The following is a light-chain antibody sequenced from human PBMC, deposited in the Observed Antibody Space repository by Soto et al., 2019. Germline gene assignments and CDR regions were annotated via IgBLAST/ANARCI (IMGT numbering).Light chain of an antibody. J-gene: IGKJ1*01. CDR1: QSIANY. Sequence: DIQMTQSPSSLSASVGDRVTITCRSSQSIANYLNWFQQRPGTAPKLLIYAASSLQSGVPSRFSGSGSGTDFTLTISSLQPEDFATYYCQQSYGTAWTFGQGTKVEI. CDR3: QQSYGTAWT. CDR2: AAS. V-gene: IGKV1-39*01.